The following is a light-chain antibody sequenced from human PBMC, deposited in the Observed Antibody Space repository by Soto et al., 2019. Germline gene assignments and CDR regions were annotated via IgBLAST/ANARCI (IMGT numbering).Light chain of an antibody. CDR3: SSYTTTDPYV. V-gene: IGLV2-14*01. Sequence: QSVLTQPASVSGSPGQSITISCTGTSSDVGAYDYVSWYQQHPGKAPKYLIYEVSNRPSGISDRFSGSKSGTMASLTISALQAEDEADYYCSSYTTTDPYVFGTGTKVTVL. CDR1: SSDVGAYDY. J-gene: IGLJ1*01. CDR2: EVS.